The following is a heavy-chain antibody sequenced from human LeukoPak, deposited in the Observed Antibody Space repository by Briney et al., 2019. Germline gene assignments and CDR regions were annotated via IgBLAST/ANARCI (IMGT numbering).Heavy chain of an antibody. CDR2: ISSSGSTI. V-gene: IGHV3-11*01. J-gene: IGHJ4*02. CDR1: GFTFSDYY. D-gene: IGHD3-9*01. Sequence: GRSLRLSCAASGFTFSDYYMSWIRQAPGKGLEWVSYISSSGSTIYYADSVKGRFTISRDNAKNSLYLQMNSLRAEDTAVYYCAGAGLRYFDWLLDWGQGTLVTVSS. CDR3: AGAGLRYFDWLLD.